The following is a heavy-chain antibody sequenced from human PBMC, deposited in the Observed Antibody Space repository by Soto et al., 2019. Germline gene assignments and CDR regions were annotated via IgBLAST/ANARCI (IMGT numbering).Heavy chain of an antibody. Sequence: SETLSLTCTVSGVSIRSGGYYWSWIRQHPGRGLEWVGYIYYSGNTYYNPSLESRVTMSVDTSKNQFSLKVNSVTAADTAVYYCARYGAVVPPLDYNGMDVWGQGTTVTVSS. CDR3: ARYGAVVPPLDYNGMDV. CDR1: GVSIRSGGYY. D-gene: IGHD2-2*01. J-gene: IGHJ6*02. V-gene: IGHV4-31*03. CDR2: IYYSGNT.